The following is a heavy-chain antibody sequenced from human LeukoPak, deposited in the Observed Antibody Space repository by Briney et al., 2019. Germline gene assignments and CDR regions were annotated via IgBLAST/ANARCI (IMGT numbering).Heavy chain of an antibody. Sequence: GGSLRLSCAASGFXFSSQAIGWVRQAPGKGLEWVSVISDSGSLTYYADSVKGRLTISRDNSKKTLFLQLNSLRAEDTAVYYCAKDARRTNGWYYFDYWGQGALVTVSS. J-gene: IGHJ4*02. V-gene: IGHV3-23*01. CDR2: ISDSGSLT. D-gene: IGHD6-19*01. CDR1: GFXFSSQA. CDR3: AKDARRTNGWYYFDY.